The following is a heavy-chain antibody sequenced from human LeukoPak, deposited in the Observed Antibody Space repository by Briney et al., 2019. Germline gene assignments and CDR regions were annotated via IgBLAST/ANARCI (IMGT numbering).Heavy chain of an antibody. D-gene: IGHD3-22*01. CDR2: IWYDGSNK. V-gene: IGHV3-33*01. CDR1: GFTFSSYG. CDR3: ARETSYYYDSSGYRLTDY. Sequence: GGSLRLSCAASGFTFSSYGMHWVRQAPGKGLEWVAAIWYDGSNKYYADSVKGRFTISRDNSKNTLYLQMNSLRAEDTAVYYCARETSYYYDSSGYRLTDYWGQGTLVTVSS. J-gene: IGHJ4*02.